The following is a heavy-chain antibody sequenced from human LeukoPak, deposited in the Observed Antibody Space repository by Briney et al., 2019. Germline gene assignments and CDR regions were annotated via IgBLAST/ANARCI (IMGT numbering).Heavy chain of an antibody. CDR1: RFTFNSYA. V-gene: IGHV3-23*01. Sequence: GVSLRLSCAASRFTFNSYAMSWVRQAPGKGLEWVSVIGGSNGITFYVGSVKGRFTISRDNSKDTLYLQMNSLRAEDTAVYYCARNENSGWGYFDYWGQGTLVTVPS. D-gene: IGHD5-12*01. CDR3: ARNENSGWGYFDY. J-gene: IGHJ4*02. CDR2: IGGSNGIT.